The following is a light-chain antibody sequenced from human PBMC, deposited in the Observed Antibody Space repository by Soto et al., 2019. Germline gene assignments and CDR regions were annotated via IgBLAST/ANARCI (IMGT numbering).Light chain of an antibody. V-gene: IGLV1-44*01. CDR2: SDN. Sequence: QSVLTQAPSASGTPGQRVTISCSGSSSNIGSNTVNWYQHLPGTAPKLLIYSDNQRPSGVPDRFSGSKSGTSASLAISGLQSEDEADYYCAAWDDIVSGPGVVFVGGTKVTVL. CDR3: AAWDDIVSGPGVV. J-gene: IGLJ2*01. CDR1: SSNIGSNT.